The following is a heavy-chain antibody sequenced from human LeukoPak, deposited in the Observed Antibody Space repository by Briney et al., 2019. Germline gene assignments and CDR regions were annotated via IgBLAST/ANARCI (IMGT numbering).Heavy chain of an antibody. D-gene: IGHD1-26*01. Sequence: ASVKVSCKASGYTFTSYYMHWVRQAPGQGLEWMGIINPNGGGTNYAQQFQGRVTMTRDASTSTVYMELSSLRSEDTAVYYCARGGLGSGSYTFFDYWGQGTLVTVSS. CDR3: ARGGLGSGSYTFFDY. CDR1: GYTFTSYY. V-gene: IGHV1-46*01. J-gene: IGHJ4*02. CDR2: INPNGGGT.